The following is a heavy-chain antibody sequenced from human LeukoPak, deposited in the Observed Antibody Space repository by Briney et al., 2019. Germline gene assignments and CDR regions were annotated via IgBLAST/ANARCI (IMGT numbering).Heavy chain of an antibody. V-gene: IGHV3-30*18. CDR3: AKGLAVDY. J-gene: IGHJ4*02. Sequence: GGSLRLSRAASGFTFSSYGMPWVRQAPGKGLEWVAVISYDGSNKYYADSVKGRFTISRDNSKNTLYLQMNSLRAEDTAVYYCAKGLAVDYWGQGTLVTVSS. CDR2: ISYDGSNK. CDR1: GFTFSSYG.